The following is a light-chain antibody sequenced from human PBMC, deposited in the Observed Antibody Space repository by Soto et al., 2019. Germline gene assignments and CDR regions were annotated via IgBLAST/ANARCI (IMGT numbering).Light chain of an antibody. CDR1: SSDVGNYNL. CDR3: CSYAGRV. CDR2: EVN. J-gene: IGLJ2*01. Sequence: QSALTQPASVSGSPGQSITISCTGTSSDVGNYNLVSWYQQHPGKAPKLMIYEVNKRPSGVSDRFSGSKSGNTASLTISGLQAEDEADYYCCSYAGRVFGGGTQLTVL. V-gene: IGLV2-23*02.